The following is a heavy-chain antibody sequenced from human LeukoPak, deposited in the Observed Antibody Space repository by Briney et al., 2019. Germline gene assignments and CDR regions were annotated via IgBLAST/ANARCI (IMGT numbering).Heavy chain of an antibody. CDR3: GRDLNRSGYTREGRFDP. CDR1: GYTFTSYY. Sequence: EASVTVSCKASGYTFTSYYIHLVRQAPGQGFEWMAIINPSDGSTTNSQKFQGRVTMTRDTSTSTVYMELSSLRSEDTAVYYCGRDLNRSGYTREGRFDPWGQGTLVTVSS. J-gene: IGHJ5*02. V-gene: IGHV1-46*01. CDR2: INPSDGST. D-gene: IGHD3-22*01.